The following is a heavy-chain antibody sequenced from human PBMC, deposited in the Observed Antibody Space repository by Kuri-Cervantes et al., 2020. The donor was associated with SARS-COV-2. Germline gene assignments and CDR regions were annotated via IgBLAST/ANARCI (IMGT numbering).Heavy chain of an antibody. CDR1: GYTFTSYG. J-gene: IGHJ4*02. CDR3: ARGYGSRSSFDY. CDR2: ISTYYGDT. D-gene: IGHD6-13*01. V-gene: IGHV1-18*01. Sequence: ASVEVSCKASGYTFTSYGIGWVRQAPGQGLEWMGWISTYYGDTDYAQSFQDRVTMTTDTSTSTAYMELKSLRSDDTAVYYCARGYGSRSSFDYWGQGTQVTVSS.